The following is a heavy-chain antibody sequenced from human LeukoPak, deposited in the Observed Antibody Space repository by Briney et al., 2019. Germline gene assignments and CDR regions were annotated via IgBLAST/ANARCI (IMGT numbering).Heavy chain of an antibody. J-gene: IGHJ4*02. CDR1: GASISSYY. Sequence: SETLSLTCTVSGASISSYYWSWIRQPPGKGLEWIGYIYYSGSTNYNPALKSRVTISEDTSKNQISLKLSSVTAADTAVYYCARVRGYYDSSGYDYRGQGTLVTVSS. CDR2: IYYSGST. D-gene: IGHD3-22*01. CDR3: ARVRGYYDSSGYDY. V-gene: IGHV4-59*01.